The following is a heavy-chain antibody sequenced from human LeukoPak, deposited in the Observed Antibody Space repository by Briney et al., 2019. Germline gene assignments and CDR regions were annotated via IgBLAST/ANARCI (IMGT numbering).Heavy chain of an antibody. Sequence: SETLSLTCAVYGGSFSGYYWSWLRQPPGKGLEWIGEINHSGSTNYNPSLKSRVTISVDTSKNRFSLKLSSVTAADTAVYYCARRNSGSYYRLSAFDIWGQGTMVTVSS. J-gene: IGHJ3*02. D-gene: IGHD1-26*01. CDR2: INHSGST. CDR3: ARRNSGSYYRLSAFDI. CDR1: GGSFSGYY. V-gene: IGHV4-34*01.